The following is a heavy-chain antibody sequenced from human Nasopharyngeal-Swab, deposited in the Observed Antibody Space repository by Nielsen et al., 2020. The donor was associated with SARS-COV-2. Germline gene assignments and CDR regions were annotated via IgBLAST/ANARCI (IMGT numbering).Heavy chain of an antibody. Sequence: SETLFLTCTVSGGSIMSSSYYWGWIRQPPGKGLEWIGVIYYTGSAHYSPSLKSRVTISVDTSRNQFFLRVASVTAEDTAVYYCARQTGMDVWGQGTSVTVSS. CDR1: GGSIMSSSYY. CDR2: IYYTGSA. J-gene: IGHJ6*02. CDR3: ARQTGMDV. V-gene: IGHV4-39*01.